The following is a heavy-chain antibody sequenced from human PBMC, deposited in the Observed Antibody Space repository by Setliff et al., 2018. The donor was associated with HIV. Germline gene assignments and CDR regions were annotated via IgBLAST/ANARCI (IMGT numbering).Heavy chain of an antibody. Sequence: SETLSLTCAVYTESLTRYDWAWIRQSPEKGLEWIGEIDDSGSIIYNPSLQGRVTMSVDTSENQFSLKVRSLTAADTGLYYCARVKSIKTTLVRLWPRFDLWGQGTQVTVS. V-gene: IGHV4-34*01. D-gene: IGHD3-10*01. CDR3: ARVKSIKTTLVRLWPRFDL. CDR2: IDDSGSI. J-gene: IGHJ5*02. CDR1: TESLTRYD.